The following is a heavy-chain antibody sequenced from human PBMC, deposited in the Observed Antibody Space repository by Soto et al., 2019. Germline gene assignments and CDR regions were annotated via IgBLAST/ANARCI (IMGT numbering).Heavy chain of an antibody. D-gene: IGHD3-10*01. CDR3: ARGPRGYVYYHGMDV. J-gene: IGHJ6*02. CDR1: GGSISSYY. CDR2: IDTSGTT. Sequence: ETLSLTCTVSGGSISSYYCSWIRQSAGKGLEWIGRIDTSGTTNYNPSLKSRVTMSVDASKNQFSLNLSSVTAADTAVYYCARGPRGYVYYHGMDVWGQGTTVTVSS. V-gene: IGHV4-4*07.